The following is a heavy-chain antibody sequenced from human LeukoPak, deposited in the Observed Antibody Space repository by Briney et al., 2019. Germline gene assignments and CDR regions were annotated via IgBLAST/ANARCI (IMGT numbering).Heavy chain of an antibody. Sequence: GASVKASCKASDYTFTSYGISWVRQAPGQGLEWMGWISGYNGNTDHAQKLQGRVTMTTDTSTSTAYMELRSLRSDDTAVYYCARDKAVADSGWAFDIWGQGTMVTVSS. J-gene: IGHJ3*02. CDR3: ARDKAVADSGWAFDI. CDR2: ISGYNGNT. CDR1: DYTFTSYG. V-gene: IGHV1-18*01. D-gene: IGHD6-19*01.